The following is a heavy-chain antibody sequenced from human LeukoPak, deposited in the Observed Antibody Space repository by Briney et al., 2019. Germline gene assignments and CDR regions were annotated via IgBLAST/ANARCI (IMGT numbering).Heavy chain of an antibody. Sequence: GGSLRLSCAASGFTFSSYEMIWVRQPPGKGLEWVSSIFPSGGEIHYADSVRGRFTISRDNSKSTLSLQMNSLRAEDTAIYYCATYRQVLLPFESWGQGTLVTVSS. V-gene: IGHV3-23*01. CDR1: GFTFSSYE. D-gene: IGHD2-8*02. CDR3: ATYRQVLLPFES. CDR2: IFPSGGEI. J-gene: IGHJ4*02.